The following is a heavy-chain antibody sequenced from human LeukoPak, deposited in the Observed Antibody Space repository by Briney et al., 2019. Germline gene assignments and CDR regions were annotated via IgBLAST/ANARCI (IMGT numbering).Heavy chain of an antibody. V-gene: IGHV3-21*05. J-gene: IGHJ4*02. CDR3: VRDHYWAFDY. CDR2: IRGGSSDI. D-gene: IGHD2-15*01. Sequence: PGGSLRLSCAASGFTFSSYAMSWVRQAPGKGLEWVSYIRGGSSDIYYADSVKGRFTISRDDAKNSLYLQMNSLRAEDTAVYFCVRDHYWAFDYWGQGTLVTVSS. CDR1: GFTFSSYA.